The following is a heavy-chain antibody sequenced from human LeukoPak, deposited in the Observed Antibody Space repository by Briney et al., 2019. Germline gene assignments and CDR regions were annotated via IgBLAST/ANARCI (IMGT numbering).Heavy chain of an antibody. D-gene: IGHD3-10*01. CDR1: GFTFSSYH. J-gene: IGHJ4*02. V-gene: IGHV3-21*01. Sequence: GGSLRLSCAASGFTFSSYHMDWVRQAPGKGLEWVSAISSSSYIYYADSVKGRFTISRDNAKNSLYLQMNSLRAEDTAVYYCARVGFSYGSGSYYPFDYWGQGTLDTVSS. CDR2: ISSSSYI. CDR3: ARVGFSYGSGSYYPFDY.